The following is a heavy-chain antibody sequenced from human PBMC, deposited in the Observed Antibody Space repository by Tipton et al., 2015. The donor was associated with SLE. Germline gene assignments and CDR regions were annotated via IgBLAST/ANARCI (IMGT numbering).Heavy chain of an antibody. CDR1: GGSISSGSYY. J-gene: IGHJ4*02. Sequence: TLSLTCTVSGGSISSGSYYWSWIRQPAGKGLEWIGRIYTSGSTNYNPSLKSRVTISVDTSKNQFSLKLSSVTAADTAGYYCARGWGSWPYYFDYWGQGTLVTVSS. D-gene: IGHD6-13*01. CDR3: ARGWGSWPYYFDY. CDR2: IYTSGST. V-gene: IGHV4-61*02.